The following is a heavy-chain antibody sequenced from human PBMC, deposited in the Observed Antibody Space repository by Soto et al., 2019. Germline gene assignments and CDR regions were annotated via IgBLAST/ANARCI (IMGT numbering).Heavy chain of an antibody. V-gene: IGHV4-34*01. CDR3: ARVPSTVVTRMYGLDV. CDR2: INHSGST. D-gene: IGHD4-17*01. CDR1: GGSFSGYY. Sequence: PSETLSLTCAAYGGSFSGYYWSWIRQPPGKGLEWIGEINHSGSTNYNPSLKSRVTISVDTSKNQFSLKLSSVTAADTAVYYCARVPSTVVTRMYGLDVWGEVTTVPV. J-gene: IGHJ6*02.